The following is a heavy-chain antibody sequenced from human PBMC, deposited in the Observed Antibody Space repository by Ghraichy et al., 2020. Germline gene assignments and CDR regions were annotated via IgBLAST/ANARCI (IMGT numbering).Heavy chain of an antibody. Sequence: ESLNISCAASGFTVSSNYMSWVRQAPGKGLEWVSVIYSGGSTYYADSVKGRFTISRDNSKNTLYLQMNSLRAEDTAVYYCARQWLGPDRNNWFDPWGQGTLVTVSS. CDR2: IYSGGST. J-gene: IGHJ5*02. D-gene: IGHD6-19*01. CDR1: GFTVSSNY. CDR3: ARQWLGPDRNNWFDP. V-gene: IGHV3-66*04.